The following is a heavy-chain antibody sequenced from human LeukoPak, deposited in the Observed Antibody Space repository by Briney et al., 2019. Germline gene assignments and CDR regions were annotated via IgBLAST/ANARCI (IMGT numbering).Heavy chain of an antibody. J-gene: IGHJ3*02. CDR1: GYTFTNYD. CDR2: MNPNSGNT. V-gene: IGHV1-8*03. Sequence: ASVKVSCKASGYTFTNYDINWVRQATGQGLEWMGWMNPNSGNTGYAQKFQGRVTITRNTSITTAYMELSSLRSEDTDVYYCARAVRRACDIWGQGTMVTVSS. CDR3: ARAVRRACDI. D-gene: IGHD3-10*01.